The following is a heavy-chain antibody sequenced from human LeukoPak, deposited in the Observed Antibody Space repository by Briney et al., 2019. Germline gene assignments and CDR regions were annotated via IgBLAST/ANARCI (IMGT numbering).Heavy chain of an antibody. Sequence: GGTLRLSCAASGFSFRSHGMNWVRQAPGKGLEWVSGISPRGDITYYTDSVRGRFTISRDNFKNTVSLQVNSLRAEDTAMYYCAKDDDWGRFNHWGQGTLVTVSS. CDR2: ISPRGDIT. CDR3: AKDDDWGRFNH. V-gene: IGHV3-23*01. D-gene: IGHD3-16*01. J-gene: IGHJ1*01. CDR1: GFSFRSHG.